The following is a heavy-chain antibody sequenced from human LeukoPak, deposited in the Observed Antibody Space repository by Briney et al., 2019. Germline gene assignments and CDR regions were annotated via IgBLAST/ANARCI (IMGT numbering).Heavy chain of an antibody. CDR3: ARRLERRDDC. V-gene: IGHV3-53*01. CDR2: IYSGASS. D-gene: IGHD1-1*01. CDR1: GFSVSNNY. J-gene: IGHJ4*02. Sequence: PGGSLRLSCAGSGFSVSNNYMSWVRQAPGKGLEWVAVIYSGASSYYADSVKGRFTISRDNAKNSLYLQMNSLRAEDTAVYYCARRLERRDDCWGQGTLVTVSS.